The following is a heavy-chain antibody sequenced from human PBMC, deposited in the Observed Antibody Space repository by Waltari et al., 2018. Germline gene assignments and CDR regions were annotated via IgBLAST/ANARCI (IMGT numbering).Heavy chain of an antibody. D-gene: IGHD1-26*01. CDR2: ISSSGSTI. V-gene: IGHV3-11*01. Sequence: QVQLVESGGGLVKPGGSLSLSCAASGFIFSDFYRSWFRQAPGKGLDYVSYISSSGSTIYYADSVKGRFTISRDNAKNSLYLQMNSLRVEDTAVYYCAREDRVGSAFEHWGQDTLVTVSS. CDR3: AREDRVGSAFEH. J-gene: IGHJ1*01. CDR1: GFIFSDFY.